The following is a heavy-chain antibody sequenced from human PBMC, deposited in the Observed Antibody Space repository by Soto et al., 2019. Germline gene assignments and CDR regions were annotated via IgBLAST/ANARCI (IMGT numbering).Heavy chain of an antibody. D-gene: IGHD1-26*01. J-gene: IGHJ4*02. V-gene: IGHV4-34*01. CDR3: TRGLFSGSSYSGSWYYFDS. Sequence: QVRLQQWGAGLLKPSETLSLTCAVSGGSFSGYIWTWIRQTPGKGLQWIGQINHSGSSIYNPSLKNRATISTMSNNKFSLELSSVTAADTAVYYCTRGLFSGSSYSGSWYYFDSWGQGTMVTVSS. CDR2: INHSGSS. CDR1: GGSFSGYI.